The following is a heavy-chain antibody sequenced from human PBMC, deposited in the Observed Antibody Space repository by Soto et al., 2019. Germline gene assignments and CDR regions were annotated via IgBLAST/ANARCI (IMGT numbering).Heavy chain of an antibody. V-gene: IGHV3-74*01. Sequence: EVQLVESGGGLVQPGGSLRLSCAASGFTFSSYWMHWVRQAPGKGLVWVSRINSDGSSTSYADSVKGRFTISRDNAKNTLYLQMNSLRAEDTAVYYCARGEIVVPAAKAYYYYYYYMDVWGKGTTVTVSS. CDR3: ARGEIVVPAAKAYYYYYYYMDV. CDR1: GFTFSSYW. D-gene: IGHD2-2*01. J-gene: IGHJ6*03. CDR2: INSDGSST.